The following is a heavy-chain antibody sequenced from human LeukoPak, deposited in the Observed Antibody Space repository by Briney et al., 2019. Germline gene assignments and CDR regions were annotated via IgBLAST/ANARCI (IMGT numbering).Heavy chain of an antibody. Sequence: ASVKVSCKASGYTFTGYYMHWVRQAPGQGLEWMGWINPNSGGTNYAQKFRGRVTMTRDTSISTAYMELSGLRSDDTAIYYCARGKLAAPGRTGYNWFDPWGQGTLVTVSS. CDR2: INPNSGGT. CDR3: ARGKLAAPGRTGYNWFDP. J-gene: IGHJ5*02. CDR1: GYTFTGYY. V-gene: IGHV1-2*02. D-gene: IGHD6-13*01.